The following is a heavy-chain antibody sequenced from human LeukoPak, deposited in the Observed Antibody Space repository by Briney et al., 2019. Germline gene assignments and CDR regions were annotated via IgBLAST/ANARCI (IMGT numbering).Heavy chain of an antibody. CDR3: ARGGALRYFEWFSAY. V-gene: IGHV1-46*01. CDR2: MNPSGDTT. D-gene: IGHD3-9*01. J-gene: IGHJ4*02. CDR1: GYNFTNYY. Sequence: ASVKVSCKTSGYNFTNYYMHWVRQAPGHGLEWMGIMNPSGDTTTYAEKFQGRVTMTKDTSTSTVYMELSSLRSEDTAVYYCARGGALRYFEWFSAYWGQGTLVTVSS.